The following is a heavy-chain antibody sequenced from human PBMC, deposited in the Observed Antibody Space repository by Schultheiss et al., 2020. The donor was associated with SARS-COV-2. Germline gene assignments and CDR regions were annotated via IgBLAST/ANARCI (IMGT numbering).Heavy chain of an antibody. D-gene: IGHD6-25*01. CDR3: ARGAGSAWFAY. V-gene: IGHV3-23*01. Sequence: GGSLRLSCVTSGFPFITYGMSWVRQAPGKGLEWVSGISGSGSTTDYADSVKGRFTISKDSSKKTLYLQMSSLRGDDTAVYYCARGAGSAWFAYWGRGTLVTVSS. CDR1: GFPFITYG. J-gene: IGHJ4*02. CDR2: ISGSGSTT.